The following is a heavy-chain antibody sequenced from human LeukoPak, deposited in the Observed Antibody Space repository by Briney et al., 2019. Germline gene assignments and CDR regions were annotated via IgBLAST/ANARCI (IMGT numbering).Heavy chain of an antibody. CDR3: ARDRGLDGSDQLDS. J-gene: IGHJ5*01. CDR2: INSDGDT. CDR1: GGSISSYH. V-gene: IGHV4-4*07. Sequence: ETLSLTCTVSGGSISSYHWIWIRQPAGKGLEWIGRINSDGDTVYNPSLKSRATMSLDMTNNQFSLKLSSVTAADTAVYYCARDRGLDGSDQLDSWGPGTLVTVSS. D-gene: IGHD3-10*01.